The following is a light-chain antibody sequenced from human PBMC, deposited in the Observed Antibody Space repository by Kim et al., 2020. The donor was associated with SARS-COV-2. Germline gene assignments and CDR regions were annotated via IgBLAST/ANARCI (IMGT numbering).Light chain of an antibody. CDR2: RDN. CDR3: QVWDSSSAV. Sequence: ALGQPAYIACRQTNIGGKTVLWDQTRPGQAPVLVFYRDNTRPSGIPARFSGSNSGHTATLSISSAQDGDEADYYCQVWDSSSAVFGGGTQLTVL. V-gene: IGLV3-9*01. CDR1: NIGGKT. J-gene: IGLJ3*02.